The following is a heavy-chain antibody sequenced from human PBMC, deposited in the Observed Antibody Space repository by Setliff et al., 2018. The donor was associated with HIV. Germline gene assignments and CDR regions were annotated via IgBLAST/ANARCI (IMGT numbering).Heavy chain of an antibody. Sequence: ASVKVSCKASGYTFNSYAMHLVRQAPGQRLEWMGLINAGNGNISYSQKFQGRVTLTSDTSASTVYLDLSGLRSEDTAIYYCARGYYHTGNYFEYWGQGTLVTVSS. CDR1: GYTFNSYA. J-gene: IGHJ4*02. CDR3: ARGYYHTGNYFEY. V-gene: IGHV1-3*01. D-gene: IGHD3-22*01. CDR2: INAGNGNI.